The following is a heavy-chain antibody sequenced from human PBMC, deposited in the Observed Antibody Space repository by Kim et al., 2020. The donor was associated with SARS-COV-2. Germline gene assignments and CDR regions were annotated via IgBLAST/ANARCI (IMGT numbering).Heavy chain of an antibody. D-gene: IGHD3-10*01. Sequence: TSYAQKFQGRVTMTRDTSTSTVYMELSSLRSEDTAVYYCARDRGPRAFDIWGQGTMVTVSS. J-gene: IGHJ3*02. V-gene: IGHV1-46*01. CDR3: ARDRGPRAFDI. CDR2: T.